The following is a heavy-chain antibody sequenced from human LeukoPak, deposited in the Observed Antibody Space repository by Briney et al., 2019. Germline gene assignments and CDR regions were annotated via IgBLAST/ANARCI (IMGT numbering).Heavy chain of an antibody. CDR2: IYTSGST. D-gene: IGHD6-6*01. CDR3: ARVGSSSSLDY. J-gene: IGHJ4*02. CDR1: GGSISSGSYY. V-gene: IGHV4-61*02. Sequence: PSETLSLTCTVSGGSISSGSYYWSWIRQPAGKGLEWIGRIYTSGSTNYNPSLKSRVTMSVDTSKNQFSLKLSSVTAADTAVYYCARVGSSSSLDYWGQGTLVTVSS.